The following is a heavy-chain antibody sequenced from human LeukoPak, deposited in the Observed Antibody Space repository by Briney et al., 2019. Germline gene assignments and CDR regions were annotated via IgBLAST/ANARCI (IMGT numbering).Heavy chain of an antibody. Sequence: GASVKVSRKASGYTFTDYYMHWVRQAPAQGLEWMGCMNRNGGTKYAPKFQGRFTMTRYTSSSTVYMELSRLRSDDTAVYYCARERDATGYSPLDPWGQGTLVTVSS. J-gene: IGHJ5*02. D-gene: IGHD3-9*01. CDR2: MNRNGGT. V-gene: IGHV1-2*02. CDR1: GYTFTDYY. CDR3: ARERDATGYSPLDP.